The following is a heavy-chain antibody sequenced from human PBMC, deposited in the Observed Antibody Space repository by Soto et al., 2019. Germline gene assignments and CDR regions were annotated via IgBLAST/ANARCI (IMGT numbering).Heavy chain of an antibody. V-gene: IGHV4-59*08. J-gene: IGHJ4*02. D-gene: IGHD6-19*01. CDR3: ARLRTDIAVAGTFDY. CDR2: IYYSGST. CDR1: GGSINNFY. Sequence: PSETLSLTCTVSGGSINNFYWSWIRQPPGKGLEWIGYIYYSGSTNYNPSLKSRVTISVDTSKNQFSLKLSSVTAADTAVYYCARLRTDIAVAGTFDYWGQGTLVTVSS.